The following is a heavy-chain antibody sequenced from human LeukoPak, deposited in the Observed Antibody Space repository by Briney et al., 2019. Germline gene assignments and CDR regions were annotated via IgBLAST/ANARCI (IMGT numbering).Heavy chain of an antibody. CDR1: GGSISSYY. CDR2: IYYSGST. Sequence: SETLSLTCTVSGGSISSYYWSWIRQPPGKGLEWIGYIYYSGSTNYNPSLKSRVTFSVDTSKNQFSLNLASVTAADTAVYYCARVPGGELFSIYGSGSYLDYWGQGTLVTVSS. V-gene: IGHV4-59*12. J-gene: IGHJ4*02. CDR3: ARVPGGELFSIYGSGSYLDY. D-gene: IGHD3-10*01.